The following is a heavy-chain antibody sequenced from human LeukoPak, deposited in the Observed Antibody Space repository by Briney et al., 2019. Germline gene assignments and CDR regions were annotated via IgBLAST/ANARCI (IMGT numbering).Heavy chain of an antibody. CDR3: ARDTDDFEYYFDY. CDR1: GYTFTSYD. CDR2: MNPNSGNT. J-gene: IGHJ4*02. Sequence: ASVKVSCKASGYTFTSYDINWVRQATGQGLEWMGWMNPNSGNTGYAQKLQGRVTMTRNTSISTAYMELSSLRSEDTAVYYCARDTDDFEYYFDYWGQGTLVTVSS. D-gene: IGHD2-21*02. V-gene: IGHV1-8*01.